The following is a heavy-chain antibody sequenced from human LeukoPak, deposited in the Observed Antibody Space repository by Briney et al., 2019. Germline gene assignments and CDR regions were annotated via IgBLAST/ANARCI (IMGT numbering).Heavy chain of an antibody. CDR2: IYYSGST. Sequence: SETLSLTCTVSGGSISSSSYYWGWIRQPPGKGLGWIGSIYYSGSTYYNPSLKSRVTISVDTSKNQFSLKLSSVTAADTAVYYCARGDAAAGTYYYYGMDVWGQGTTVTVSS. CDR1: GGSISSSSYY. D-gene: IGHD6-13*01. V-gene: IGHV4-39*07. J-gene: IGHJ6*02. CDR3: ARGDAAAGTYYYYGMDV.